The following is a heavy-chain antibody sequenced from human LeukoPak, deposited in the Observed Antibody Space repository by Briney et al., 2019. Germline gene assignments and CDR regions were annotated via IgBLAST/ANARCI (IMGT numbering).Heavy chain of an antibody. Sequence: GASVKVSCKASGYTFTSYDINWVRQATGQGLEWMGWMNPNSGNTGYAQKLQGRVTMTRNTSISTAYMELSSLRSEDTAVYYCARGTLELHYYYMDVWGKGTTVTVSS. V-gene: IGHV1-8*01. CDR2: MNPNSGNT. J-gene: IGHJ6*03. D-gene: IGHD1-7*01. CDR3: ARGTLELHYYYMDV. CDR1: GYTFTSYD.